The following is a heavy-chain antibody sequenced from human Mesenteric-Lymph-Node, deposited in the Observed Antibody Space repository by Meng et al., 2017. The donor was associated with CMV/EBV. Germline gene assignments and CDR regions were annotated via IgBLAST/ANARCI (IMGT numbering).Heavy chain of an antibody. CDR2: IKSKADGGTI. CDR1: GFTFNNAW. V-gene: IGHV3-15*01. D-gene: IGHD3-3*01. J-gene: IGHJ6*02. Sequence: GESLKISCAASGFTFNNAWMSWVRQIPGKGLEWVGRIKSKADGGTIDYGVPVKGRFTISRDDSENTLYLEMNSLRIEDTAVYYCTTNQARRFLESWEYSPGIDVWGQGTTVTVSS. CDR3: TTNQARRFLESWEYSPGIDV.